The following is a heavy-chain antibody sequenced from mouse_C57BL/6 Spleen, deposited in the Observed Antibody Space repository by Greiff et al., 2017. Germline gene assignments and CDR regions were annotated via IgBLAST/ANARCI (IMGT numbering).Heavy chain of an antibody. CDR2: INPSNGGT. V-gene: IGHV1-53*01. CDR3: ARAHVITTVVARRDYFDY. D-gene: IGHD1-1*01. J-gene: IGHJ2*01. Sequence: QVQLQQPGTELVKPGASVKLSCKASGYTFTSYWMHWVKQRPGQGLEWIGNINPSNGGTNYNEKFKSKATLTVDKSSSTAYMQLSSLTSEDSAVYYCARAHVITTVVARRDYFDYWGQGTTLTGPS. CDR1: GYTFTSYW.